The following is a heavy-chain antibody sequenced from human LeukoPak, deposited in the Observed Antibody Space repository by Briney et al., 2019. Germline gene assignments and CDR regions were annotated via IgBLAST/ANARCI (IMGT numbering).Heavy chain of an antibody. D-gene: IGHD3-10*01. CDR2: IYYSGST. CDR3: ARGWYNYGSKTDS. V-gene: IGHV4-59*12. Sequence: KPSETLSLTCTVSGGSISSYYWSWIRQPPGKGLEWIGYIYYSGSTNYNPSLKSRVTISVDTSKNQFSLRLSSVTAADTAVYYCARGWYNYGSKTDSWGQGTLVTVSS. J-gene: IGHJ5*01. CDR1: GGSISSYY.